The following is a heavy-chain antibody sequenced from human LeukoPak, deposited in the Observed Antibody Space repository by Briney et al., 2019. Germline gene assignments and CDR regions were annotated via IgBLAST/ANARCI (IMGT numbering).Heavy chain of an antibody. J-gene: IGHJ4*02. CDR3: ASERWLQSKAVDY. V-gene: IGHV4-39*07. CDR1: GGSISSSSYY. Sequence: SETLSLTCTVSGGSISSSSYYWGWIRQPPGKGLEWIGSIYYSGSTYYNPSLKSRVTISVDTSKNQFSLKLSSVTAADTAVYYCASERWLQSKAVDYWGQGTLVTVSS. CDR2: IYYSGST. D-gene: IGHD5-24*01.